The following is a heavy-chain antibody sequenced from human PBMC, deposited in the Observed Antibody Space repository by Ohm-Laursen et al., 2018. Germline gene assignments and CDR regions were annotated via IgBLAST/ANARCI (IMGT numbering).Heavy chain of an antibody. CDR1: GYTFTGYY. Sequence: ASVKVSCKASGYTFTGYYMHWVRQAPGQGLEWMGWINPNSGGTNYAQKFQGRVTMTRDTSISTAYMELSRLRSDDTAMYYCAITGMYSSGWPYGMDVWGQGTTVTVSS. D-gene: IGHD6-19*01. CDR2: INPNSGGT. CDR3: AITGMYSSGWPYGMDV. V-gene: IGHV1-2*02. J-gene: IGHJ6*02.